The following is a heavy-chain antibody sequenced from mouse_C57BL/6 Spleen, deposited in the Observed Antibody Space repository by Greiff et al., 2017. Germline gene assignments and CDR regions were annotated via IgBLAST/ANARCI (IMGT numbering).Heavy chain of an antibody. D-gene: IGHD2-1*01. Sequence: QVQLKESGPGLVAPSQSLSITCTVSGFSLTSYGVDWVRQSPGQGLEWLGVIWGVGSTNYNSALKSRLSISTDNSKSQVFLKMNSLQTDDTAMYYCASGYYGNPFAYWGQGTLVTVSA. CDR1: GFSLTSYG. V-gene: IGHV2-6*01. J-gene: IGHJ3*01. CDR2: IWGVGST. CDR3: ASGYYGNPFAY.